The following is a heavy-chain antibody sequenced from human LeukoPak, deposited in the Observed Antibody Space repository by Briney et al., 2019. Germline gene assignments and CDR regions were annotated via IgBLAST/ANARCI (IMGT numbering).Heavy chain of an antibody. D-gene: IGHD2-15*01. CDR2: IYPGDSDI. V-gene: IGHV5-51*01. J-gene: IGHJ4*02. CDR3: ASRDSSAGSCHYWGFDH. Sequence: VESLKISCKGSGYSFTTYWVAWVRQMPGKGLEWMGIIYPGDSDIRYGPSFQGQVTISADKSISTAYLQWSSLRASDTAMYYCASRDSSAGSCHYWGFDHWGRGTRVTVSS. CDR1: GYSFTTYW.